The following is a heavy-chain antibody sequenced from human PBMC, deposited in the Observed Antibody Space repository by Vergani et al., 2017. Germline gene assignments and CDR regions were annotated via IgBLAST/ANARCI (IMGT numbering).Heavy chain of an antibody. J-gene: IGHJ6*02. Sequence: QVQLVQSGAEVKKPGASVKVSCKASGGTFSSYAISWVRQAPGQGLEWMGRIIPILGIANYAQKFQGRVTITADKSPSTAYMELSSLRSEDTAVYYCARGLVVVVAATYYYYGMDVWGQGTTVTVSS. CDR3: ARGLVVVVAATYYYYGMDV. D-gene: IGHD2-15*01. V-gene: IGHV1-69*04. CDR1: GGTFSSYA. CDR2: IIPILGIA.